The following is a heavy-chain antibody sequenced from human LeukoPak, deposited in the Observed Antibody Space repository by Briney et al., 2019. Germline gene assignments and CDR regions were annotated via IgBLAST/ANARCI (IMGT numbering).Heavy chain of an antibody. Sequence: GASVKVSCKASGYTFTSYYMHWVRQAPGPGQEWKGWMNPNSGGRNYEKKFQGRGTIIREKSISTAYMQLTRLRSDDTAVYYCARGVRITVPNYYMDVWGKGTTVTISS. J-gene: IGHJ6*03. D-gene: IGHD3-10*01. V-gene: IGHV1-2*02. CDR1: GYTFTSYY. CDR3: ARGVRITVPNYYMDV. CDR2: MNPNSGGR.